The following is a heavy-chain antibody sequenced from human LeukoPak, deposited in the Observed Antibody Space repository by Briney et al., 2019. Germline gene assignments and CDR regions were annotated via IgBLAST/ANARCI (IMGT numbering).Heavy chain of an antibody. CDR1: GGTFSSYA. V-gene: IGHV1-69*04. CDR2: IIPILGIV. D-gene: IGHD6-13*01. J-gene: IGHJ4*02. Sequence: ASVKVSCKASGGTFSSYAISWVRQAPGQGLEWMGRIIPILGIVNYAQKFQGRVTITADKSTSTAYMELSSLRSEDTAVYYCARSSSTQYYFDYWGQGTLVTVSS. CDR3: ARSSSTQYYFDY.